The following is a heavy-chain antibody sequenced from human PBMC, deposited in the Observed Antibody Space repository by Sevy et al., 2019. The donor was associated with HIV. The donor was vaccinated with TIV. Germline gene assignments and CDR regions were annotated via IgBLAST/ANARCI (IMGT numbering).Heavy chain of an antibody. V-gene: IGHV4-34*01. D-gene: IGHD4-17*01. CDR1: GGSFSGYY. CDR2: INHSGST. CDR3: ARGLSNTTDFDY. Sequence: SETLSLTCAVYGGSFSGYYWSWIRQPPGKGLEWIGEINHSGSTNYNPSLKSRVTISVDTSKNQFSLKLSSVTAADTAVYYCARGLSNTTDFDYWGQGTLVTVSS. J-gene: IGHJ4*02.